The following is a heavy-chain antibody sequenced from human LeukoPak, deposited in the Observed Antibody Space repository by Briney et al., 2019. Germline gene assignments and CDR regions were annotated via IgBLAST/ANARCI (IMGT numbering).Heavy chain of an antibody. CDR2: ISWNSGSI. Sequence: GRSLRLSCAASGFTFDDYAIHWVRQAPGKGLEWVSGISWNSGSIGYADSVKGRFTISRDNAKNSLYLQMNSLRAEDTALYYCAKDPDSSSYLGHYFDYWGQGTLVTVSS. D-gene: IGHD6-13*01. J-gene: IGHJ4*02. CDR3: AKDPDSSSYLGHYFDY. V-gene: IGHV3-9*01. CDR1: GFTFDDYA.